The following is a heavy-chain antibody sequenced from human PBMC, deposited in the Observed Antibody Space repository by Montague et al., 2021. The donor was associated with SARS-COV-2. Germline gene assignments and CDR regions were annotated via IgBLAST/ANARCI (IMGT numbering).Heavy chain of an antibody. V-gene: IGHV3-21*01. Sequence: SLRLSCAASGFSFTSYSMNWVCQAPGKGLEWVSSISSTGTYIYYSDSVKGRFTISRDNAKNSLYLQMNSLRAEDTAVYFCASAAVALTTVVTGYYFDYWGQGTLVTVSS. D-gene: IGHD4-11*01. J-gene: IGHJ4*02. CDR3: ASAAVALTTVVTGYYFDY. CDR2: ISSTGTYI. CDR1: GFSFTSYS.